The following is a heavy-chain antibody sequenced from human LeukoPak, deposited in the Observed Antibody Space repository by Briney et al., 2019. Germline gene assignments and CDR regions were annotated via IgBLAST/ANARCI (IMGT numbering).Heavy chain of an antibody. D-gene: IGHD5-18*01. CDR2: IYPGDSDT. CDR3: ARQGYSYGFDC. V-gene: IGHV5-51*01. CDR1: GYSFTRYW. Sequence: GESLKISCKCSGYSFTRYWIGWVRQMPGKGLEWMGIIYPGDSDTRYSPSFQGQVTISAEKSISTAYLQWSSLKASDTAMYYCARQGYSYGFDCWGQGTLVTVSS. J-gene: IGHJ4*02.